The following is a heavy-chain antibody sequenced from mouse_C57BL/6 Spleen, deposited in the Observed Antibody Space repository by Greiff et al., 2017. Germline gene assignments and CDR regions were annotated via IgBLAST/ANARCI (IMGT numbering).Heavy chain of an antibody. CDR3: ASITTVVANGYFDV. V-gene: IGHV7-3*01. CDR1: GFTFTDYY. CDR2: IRNTANGYTT. Sequence: EVNVVESGGGLVQPGGSLSLSCAASGFTFTDYYMSWVRQPPGKALEWLGFIRNTANGYTTEYSASVKGRFTISRDNSQSILYLQMNALIAEDSATYYCASITTVVANGYFDVWGTGTTVTVSA. D-gene: IGHD1-1*01. J-gene: IGHJ1*03.